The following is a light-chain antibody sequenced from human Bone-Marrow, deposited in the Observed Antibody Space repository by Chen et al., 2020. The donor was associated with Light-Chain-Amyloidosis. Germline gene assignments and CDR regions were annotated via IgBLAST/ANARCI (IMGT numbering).Light chain of an antibody. CDR2: EVN. V-gene: IGLV2-8*01. Sequence: QSALTQPPSASGSPGQSVTISCTGTSSDVGAYDYVSWYQQYPGKAPRLMIYEVNKRPSGVPDRFSASKSANTVSLTVSGLQAEDEADYYCSAHGGANNFYVFGSGTKVTVL. CDR1: SSDVGAYDY. CDR3: SAHGGANNFYV. J-gene: IGLJ1*01.